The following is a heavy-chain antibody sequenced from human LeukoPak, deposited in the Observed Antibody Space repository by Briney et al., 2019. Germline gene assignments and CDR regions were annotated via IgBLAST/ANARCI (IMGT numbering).Heavy chain of an antibody. CDR1: GYTFTSYY. Sequence: ASVKVSCKASGYTFTSYYMHWVRQAPGQGLEWMGLINPSGGSTSYAQKFQGRVTMTRDTSTSTVYMELSSLRSEDTAVYYCARGGTLITIFGVVINRPTTFDYWGQGTLVTVSS. J-gene: IGHJ4*02. CDR3: ARGGTLITIFGVVINRPTTFDY. CDR2: INPSGGST. D-gene: IGHD3-3*01. V-gene: IGHV1-46*01.